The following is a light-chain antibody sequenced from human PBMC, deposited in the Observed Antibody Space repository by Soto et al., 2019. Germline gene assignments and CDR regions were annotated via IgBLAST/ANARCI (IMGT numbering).Light chain of an antibody. J-gene: IGKJ1*01. CDR2: GTS. CDR3: QQYNSLRA. Sequence: SSLPASVGDRFTITCRASQNISTYLTWYQQKPGKAPNLLIYGTSTLVSGVPSGFSGSGSGTEFTLTISSLQPDDFATYYCQQYNSLRAFGQGTKVDI. CDR1: QNISTY. V-gene: IGKV1-5*03.